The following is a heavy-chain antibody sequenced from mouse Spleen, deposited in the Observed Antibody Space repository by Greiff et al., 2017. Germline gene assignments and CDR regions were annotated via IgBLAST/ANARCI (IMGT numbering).Heavy chain of an antibody. CDR3: GRGYGNYGEDYAMDY. D-gene: IGHD2-10*02. V-gene: IGHV1S127*01. J-gene: IGHJ4*01. Sequence: VQLQESGPELVRPGASVKMSCKASGYTFTSYWMHWVKQRPGQGLEWIGMIDPSNSETWLNQKFKDKATLTVDKSSNTAYMQLSSLTSEDSAVYYWGRGYGNYGEDYAMDYWGQGTSVTVSS. CDR2: IDPSNSET. CDR1: GYTFTSYW.